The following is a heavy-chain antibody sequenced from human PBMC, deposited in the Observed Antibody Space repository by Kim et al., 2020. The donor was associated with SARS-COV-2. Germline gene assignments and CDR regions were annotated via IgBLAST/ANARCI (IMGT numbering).Heavy chain of an antibody. V-gene: IGHV4-4*02. CDR3: ARMRGRYDILTGNAPWDV. CDR1: GGSISSSNW. D-gene: IGHD3-9*01. J-gene: IGHJ6*02. Sequence: SETLSLTCAVSGGSISSSNWWSWVRQPPGKGLEWIGEIYHSGSTNYNPSLKSRVTISVDKSKNQFSLKLSSVTAADTAVYYCARMRGRYDILTGNAPWDVWGHGTTVTVSS. CDR2: IYHSGST.